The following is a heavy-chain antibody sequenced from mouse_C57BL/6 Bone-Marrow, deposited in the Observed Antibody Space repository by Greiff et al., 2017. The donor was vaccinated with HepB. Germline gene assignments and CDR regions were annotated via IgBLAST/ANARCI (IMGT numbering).Heavy chain of an antibody. CDR2: ICRGGST. D-gene: IGHD2-3*01. CDR3: ANGASDGYYGYFDV. CDR1: GFSLTSYG. V-gene: IGHV2-5*01. J-gene: IGHJ1*01. Sequence: QVQLQQSGPGLVQPSQSLSITCTVSGFSLTSYGVHWVRQSPGKGLEWLGVICRGGSTDYNAACMYRLSITKDNSKSQVIFNMNSLHADDTAISSWANGASDGYYGYFDVWCSGTTVTVTA.